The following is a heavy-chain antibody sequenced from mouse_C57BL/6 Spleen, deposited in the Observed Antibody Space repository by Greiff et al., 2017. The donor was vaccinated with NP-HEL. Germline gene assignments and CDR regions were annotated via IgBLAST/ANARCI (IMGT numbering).Heavy chain of an antibody. CDR2: IDPETGGT. V-gene: IGHV1-15*01. CDR1: GYTFTDYE. Sequence: VQLQQSGAELVRPGASVTLSCKASGYTFTDYEMHWVKQTPVHGLEWIGAIDPETGGTAYNQKFKGKAILTADKSSSTAYMELRSLTSEDSAVYYCTRDYGSSYFDYWGQGTTLTVSS. D-gene: IGHD1-1*01. CDR3: TRDYGSSYFDY. J-gene: IGHJ2*01.